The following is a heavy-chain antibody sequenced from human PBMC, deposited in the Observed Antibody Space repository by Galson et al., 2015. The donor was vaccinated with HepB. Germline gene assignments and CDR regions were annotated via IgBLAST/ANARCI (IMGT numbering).Heavy chain of an antibody. CDR3: ARDPAAQNGMDV. Sequence: SLRLSCAASGFTFSSYAMHWVRQAPGKGLEWVAVISYDGSNKYYADSVKGRFTISRDNSKNTLYLQMNSLRAEDTAVYYCARDPAAQNGMDVWGQGTTVTVSS. D-gene: IGHD2-2*01. V-gene: IGHV3-30-3*01. J-gene: IGHJ6*02. CDR2: ISYDGSNK. CDR1: GFTFSSYA.